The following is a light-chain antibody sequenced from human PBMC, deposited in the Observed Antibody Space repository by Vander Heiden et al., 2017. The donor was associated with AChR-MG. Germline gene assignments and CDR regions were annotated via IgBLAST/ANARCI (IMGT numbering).Light chain of an antibody. CDR3: QQYYSTPPT. CDR2: WAS. J-gene: IGKJ1*01. V-gene: IGKV4-1*01. CDR1: QSVLYSSNNKNY. Sequence: DIVMTHSPDSLAGSLGERATINCKSSQSVLYSSNNKNYLAWYQQKPGQPPKLLIYWASTRESGVPDRFSGSGSGTDFTLTISSLQAEDVAVYYCQQYYSTPPTFGQGTKVEIK.